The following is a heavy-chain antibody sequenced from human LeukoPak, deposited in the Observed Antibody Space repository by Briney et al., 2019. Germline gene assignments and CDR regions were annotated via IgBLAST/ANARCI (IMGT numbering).Heavy chain of an antibody. D-gene: IGHD5-12*01. CDR1: GYTFTDYY. CDR2: INPNNGGT. CDR3: AREDQRVAQKKGTFDY. Sequence: ASVKVSCKASGYTFTDYYMHWVRQAPGQGLKWMGWINPNNGGTNYAQKFQGRVTMTRDTSISTAYMELSRLRSDDTAVYYCAREDQRVAQKKGTFDYWGQGTLVTDSS. V-gene: IGHV1-2*02. J-gene: IGHJ4*02.